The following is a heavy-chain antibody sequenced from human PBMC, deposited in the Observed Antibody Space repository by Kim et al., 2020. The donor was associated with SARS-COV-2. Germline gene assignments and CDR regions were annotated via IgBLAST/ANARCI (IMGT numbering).Heavy chain of an antibody. J-gene: IGHJ3*02. CDR1: GFTFSAYD. Sequence: GGSLRLSCATSGFTFSAYDMNWVRRAPGKGLEWLSFITKSSTTIYYANSVKGRFTISRDHAKNSLYLQMNSLRDEDTALYYCVRDRMGGAFDIWGQGTMV. V-gene: IGHV3-48*02. CDR2: ITKSSTTI. D-gene: IGHD3-16*01. CDR3: VRDRMGGAFDI.